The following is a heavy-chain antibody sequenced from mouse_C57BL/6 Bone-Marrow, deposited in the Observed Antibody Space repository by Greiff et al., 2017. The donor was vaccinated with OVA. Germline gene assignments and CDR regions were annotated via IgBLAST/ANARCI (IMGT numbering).Heavy chain of an antibody. CDR3: ARKGTGTGYAMDY. V-gene: IGHV2-2*01. CDR1: GFSLTSYC. CDR2: IWSGGST. Sequence: QVQLKQSGPGLVQPSQSLSITCTVSGFSLTSYCVHWVRQSPGKGLEWLGVIWSGGSTDYNAAFISRLSISKDNSKSQVFFKMNSLQADDTAIYYCARKGTGTGYAMDYWGQGTSVTVSS. D-gene: IGHD4-1*01. J-gene: IGHJ4*01.